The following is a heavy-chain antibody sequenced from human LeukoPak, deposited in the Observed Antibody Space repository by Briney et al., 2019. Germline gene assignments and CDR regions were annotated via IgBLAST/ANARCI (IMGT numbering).Heavy chain of an antibody. D-gene: IGHD3-3*01. CDR2: ISAYNGNT. J-gene: IGHJ4*02. Sequence: ASVKVSCKASGYTFTSYGISWVRQAPGQGLEWMGWISAYNGNTNYAQKLQGRVTMTTDTSTSTAYMELRSLRSDDTAVYYCARSRYYDFWSSYSDFDYWGQGTLVTVSS. V-gene: IGHV1-18*01. CDR1: GYTFTSYG. CDR3: ARSRYYDFWSSYSDFDY.